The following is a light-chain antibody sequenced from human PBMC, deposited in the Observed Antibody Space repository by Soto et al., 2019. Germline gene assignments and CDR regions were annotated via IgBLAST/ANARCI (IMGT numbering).Light chain of an antibody. CDR3: QQYGYSPQT. V-gene: IGKV3-20*01. Sequence: DIVMTPSASTLSVSAGGRAPLSRRASQSVDISLAWYQQKPGQAPSLLIYGASTRATGIPDRFSGSGSGTDFTLTISRLEPEDFAVYYCQQYGYSPQTFGQGTKVDIK. CDR1: QSVDIS. J-gene: IGKJ1*01. CDR2: GAS.